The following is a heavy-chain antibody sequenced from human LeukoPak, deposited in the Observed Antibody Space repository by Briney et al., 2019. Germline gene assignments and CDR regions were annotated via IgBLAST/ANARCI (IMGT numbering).Heavy chain of an antibody. CDR1: GFTFSSYG. CDR3: ARDLTPPLSDTTGHFQDAFDI. J-gene: IGHJ3*02. V-gene: IGHV3-23*01. CDR2: ISGSGGST. D-gene: IGHD3-22*01. Sequence: PGGSLRLSCAASGFTFSSYGMSWVRQAPGKGLEWVSAISGSGGSTYYADSVKGRFTISRDNSKNTLYLQMNSLRAEDTAVYYCARDLTPPLSDTTGHFQDAFDIWGQGTMVTVSS.